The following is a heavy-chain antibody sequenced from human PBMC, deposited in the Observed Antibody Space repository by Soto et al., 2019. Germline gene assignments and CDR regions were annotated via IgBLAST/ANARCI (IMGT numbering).Heavy chain of an antibody. Sequence: SETLSLTCTVSGGSISSYYWSWIRQPPGKGLECIGYIYYSGSTNYNPSLKSRVTISVDTSKNQFSLKLSSVTAADTAVYYCARAKAPLYSSSWYWFDPWGQGTLVTVSS. CDR1: GGSISSYY. J-gene: IGHJ5*02. CDR2: IYYSGST. D-gene: IGHD6-13*01. V-gene: IGHV4-59*08. CDR3: ARAKAPLYSSSWYWFDP.